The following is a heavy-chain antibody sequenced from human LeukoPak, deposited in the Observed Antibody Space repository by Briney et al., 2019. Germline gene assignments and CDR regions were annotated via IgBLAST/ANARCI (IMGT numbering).Heavy chain of an antibody. D-gene: IGHD6-19*01. V-gene: IGHV4-61*01. CDR2: IYYSGST. CDR3: ASKSIAVAPSPNWFDP. Sequence: PSETLSLTCTVSGGSVSSGSFYWRWIRQPPGKGLEWIGYIYYSGSTNSNPSLKSRVTTSADMSKNQFSLKLSSVTAADTAVYYCASKSIAVAPSPNWFDPWGQGTLVTVSS. J-gene: IGHJ5*02. CDR1: GGSVSSGSFY.